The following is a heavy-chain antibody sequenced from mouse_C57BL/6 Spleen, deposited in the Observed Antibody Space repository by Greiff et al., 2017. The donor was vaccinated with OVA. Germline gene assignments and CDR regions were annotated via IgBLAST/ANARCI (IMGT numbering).Heavy chain of an antibody. CDR2: IHPNSGST. V-gene: IGHV1-64*01. D-gene: IGHD2-10*01. J-gene: IGHJ4*01. Sequence: QVQLQQSGAELVKPGASVKLSCKASGYTFTSYWMHWVKQRPGQGLEWIGMIHPNSGSTNYNEKFKSKATLTVDKSSSTAYMQLSSLTSEDSAVYYCARSYYGNTYAMDYWGQGTSVTVSS. CDR1: GYTFTSYW. CDR3: ARSYYGNTYAMDY.